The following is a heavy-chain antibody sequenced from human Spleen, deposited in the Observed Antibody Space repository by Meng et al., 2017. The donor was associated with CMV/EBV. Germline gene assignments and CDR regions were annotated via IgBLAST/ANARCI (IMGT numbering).Heavy chain of an antibody. CDR1: GGSNSSYY. J-gene: IGHJ4*02. CDR2: SHYSVTT. V-gene: IGHV4-59*01. CDR3: ASLYSSSFSYFDY. Sequence: SETLSLTCTVSGGSNSSYYWSWIRQPPGKGLEWIGYSHYSVTTNYNPSLKSRVTISVDTSKNQFSLKLSSVTAADTAVYYCASLYSSSFSYFDYWGQGTLVTVSS. D-gene: IGHD6-13*01.